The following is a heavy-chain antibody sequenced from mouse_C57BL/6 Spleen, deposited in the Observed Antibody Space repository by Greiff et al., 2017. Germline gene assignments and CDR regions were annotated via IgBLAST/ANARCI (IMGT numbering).Heavy chain of an antibody. V-gene: IGHV1-72*01. CDR1: GYTFTSYW. CDR2: LDPNIGGT. J-gene: IGHJ1*03. CDR3: ARVRLLRHFDV. D-gene: IGHD1-2*01. Sequence: QVQLQQPGAELVKPGASVKLSCKASGYTFTSYWMHWVKQRPGRGLEWIGRLDPNIGGTNYNSKFKSKATLTVDKPSSTAYMQLSSLTSEDSAVYYCARVRLLRHFDVWGTGTTVTVAS.